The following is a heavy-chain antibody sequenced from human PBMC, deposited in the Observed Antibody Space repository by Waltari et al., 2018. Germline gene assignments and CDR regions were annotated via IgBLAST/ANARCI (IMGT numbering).Heavy chain of an antibody. CDR3: ARDLGYSRVIVH. D-gene: IGHD2-21*01. V-gene: IGHV1-2*02. CDR2: INPNSGGT. CDR1: GYSFSGNY. J-gene: IGHJ4*02. Sequence: QVQLVQSGAEVKKPGASVKVSCTASGYSFSGNYVNWVRQAPGQGLEWMGWINPNSGGTNYAQKFQGRVTMTRDTSISTAYMELSRLRSDDTAVYYCARDLGYSRVIVHWGQGTLVTVSS.